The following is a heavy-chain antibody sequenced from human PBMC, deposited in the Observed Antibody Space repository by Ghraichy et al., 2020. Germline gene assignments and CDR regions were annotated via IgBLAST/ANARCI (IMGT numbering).Heavy chain of an antibody. D-gene: IGHD3-10*01. CDR3: ARGAGRFGEEFPYFDY. V-gene: IGHV4-30-4*08. CDR1: GGSISSGDYY. CDR2: IYYSGST. J-gene: IGHJ4*01. Sequence: SLNISCTVSGGSISSGDYYWSWIRQPPGKGLEWIGYIYYSGSTYYNPSLKSRVTISVDTSKNQFSLKLSSVAAADTAVYYCARGAGRFGEEFPYFDYWGQGTLVTVSS.